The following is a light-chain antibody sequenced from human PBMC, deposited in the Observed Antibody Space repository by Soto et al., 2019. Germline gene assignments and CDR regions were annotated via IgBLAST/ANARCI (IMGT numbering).Light chain of an antibody. Sequence: QSALTQPASVSGSPGQSITISCTGTSSDVGDYNYVSWYQQHPGKAPKLMIYEVSNRPSGVSNRFSGSKSGNTASLTISGLQAEDEADYYCSSDTSRNTLDVVFGGGTKVTVL. J-gene: IGLJ2*01. CDR1: SSDVGDYNY. CDR3: SSDTSRNTLDVV. CDR2: EVS. V-gene: IGLV2-14*01.